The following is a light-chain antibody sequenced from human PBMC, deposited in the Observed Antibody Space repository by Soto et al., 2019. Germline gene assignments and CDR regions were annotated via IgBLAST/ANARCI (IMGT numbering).Light chain of an antibody. V-gene: IGKV1-5*01. CDR2: DAS. CDR3: LQYNGYYRT. CDR1: QTISGW. J-gene: IGKJ1*01. Sequence: DIQMTQSPSTLSASVGDTVTITCRASQTISGWLAWYQQRPGKAPNLLIFDASSLESGVPSRFSGSGSGTTFTLTISSLQSDDFATGYCLQYNGYYRTFGQGTKVEIK.